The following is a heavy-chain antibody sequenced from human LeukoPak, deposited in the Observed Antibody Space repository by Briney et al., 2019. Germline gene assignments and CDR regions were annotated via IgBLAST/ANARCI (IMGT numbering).Heavy chain of an antibody. Sequence: PGGSLRLSCAASGFTFRSYSMNWVRQAPGKGLEWVSSITGGGTNTYYPDSVKGRFTISRDNAKNSLYLQMHSLRAEDTAVYYCARAGVAVAGAGLDYWGQGTLVPVSS. CDR2: ITGGGTNT. D-gene: IGHD6-13*01. J-gene: IGHJ4*02. CDR3: ARAGVAVAGAGLDY. CDR1: GFTFRSYS. V-gene: IGHV3-21*01.